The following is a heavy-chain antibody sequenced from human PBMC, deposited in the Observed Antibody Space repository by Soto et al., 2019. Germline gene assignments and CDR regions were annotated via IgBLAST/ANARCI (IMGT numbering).Heavy chain of an antibody. CDR3: AKTIVAASGYYFDH. J-gene: IGHJ4*02. V-gene: IGHV3-11*06. CDR1: GFSFGDSY. Sequence: QVQLVESGGGLVKPGGSLRLACAASGFSFGDSYMSWVRQAPGKGLEWLSYISGGSSYTNYADSVKGRFTVSRDNAKRSLYPEMNSLRADDTAVYYCAKTIVAASGYYFDHWGQGNLVTVSS. D-gene: IGHD2-21*01. CDR2: ISGGSSYT.